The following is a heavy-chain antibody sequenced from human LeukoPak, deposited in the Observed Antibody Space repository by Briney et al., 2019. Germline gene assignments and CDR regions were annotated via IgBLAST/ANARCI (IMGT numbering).Heavy chain of an antibody. CDR3: AKDHSRWDYYGSGPTA. D-gene: IGHD3-10*01. Sequence: PGGSLRLSCAASGFTFSGTWMHWVRQPPGKGLVWVARITSDGISTTYADSVKGRFTISRDNSKNTLYLQMNSLRAEDTAVYYCAKDHSRWDYYGSGPTAWGQGTLVTVSS. CDR1: GFTFSGTW. J-gene: IGHJ4*02. CDR2: ITSDGIST. V-gene: IGHV3-74*03.